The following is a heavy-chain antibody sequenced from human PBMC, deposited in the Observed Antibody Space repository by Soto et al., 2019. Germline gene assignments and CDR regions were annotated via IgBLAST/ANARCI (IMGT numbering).Heavy chain of an antibody. Sequence: PGGSLRLSCAGSGFTFGDSYMSWIRQAPGKGLEWLSYISPGSRYPAYADSVKGRFTISRDNSKNTLYLQMNSLRAEDTAVYYCAKDTVRRDGYNYWYFQHWGQGTLVTVSS. CDR2: ISPGSRYP. V-gene: IGHV3-11*06. J-gene: IGHJ1*01. CDR3: AKDTVRRDGYNYWYFQH. CDR1: GFTFGDSY. D-gene: IGHD5-12*01.